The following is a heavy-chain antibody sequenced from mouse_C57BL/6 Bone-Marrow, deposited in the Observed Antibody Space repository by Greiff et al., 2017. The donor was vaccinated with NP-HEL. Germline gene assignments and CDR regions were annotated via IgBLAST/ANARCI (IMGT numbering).Heavy chain of an antibody. J-gene: IGHJ3*01. Sequence: DVKLQESGPGLVKPSQSLSLTCSVTGYSITSGYYWNWIRQFPGNKLEWMGYISYDGSNNYNPSLKNRISITRDTSKNQFFLKLNSVTTEDTATYYCASGGGSSLFAYWGQGTLVTVSA. CDR1: GYSITSGYY. D-gene: IGHD1-1*01. CDR2: ISYDGSN. V-gene: IGHV3-6*01. CDR3: ASGGGSSLFAY.